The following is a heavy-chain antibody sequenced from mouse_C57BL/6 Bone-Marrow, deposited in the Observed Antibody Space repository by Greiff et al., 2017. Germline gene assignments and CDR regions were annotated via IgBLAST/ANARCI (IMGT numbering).Heavy chain of an antibody. J-gene: IGHJ4*01. V-gene: IGHV1-81*01. Sequence: QVQLQQSGAELARPGASVKLSCKASGYTFTSYGISWVKQSTGQGLEWIGEIYPRSGNTYYNEKFKGKATLTADKSSSTAYMELRSLTSEDSAVYFCAFYGPYAMDYWGQGTSVTVSS. CDR1: GYTFTSYG. CDR2: IYPRSGNT. D-gene: IGHD1-1*01. CDR3: AFYGPYAMDY.